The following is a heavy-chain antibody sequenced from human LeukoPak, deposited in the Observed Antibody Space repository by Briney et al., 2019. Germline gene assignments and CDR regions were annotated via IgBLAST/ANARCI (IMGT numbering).Heavy chain of an antibody. CDR2: IYYSGST. Sequence: SQTLSLTCTVSGGSISSYYWSWIRQPPGKGLEWIGYIYYSGSTNYNPSLKSRVTISVDTSKNQFSLKLTSVTAADTAVYYCARVVNWGLRYFDLWGRGTLVTVSS. J-gene: IGHJ2*01. V-gene: IGHV4-59*01. CDR1: GGSISSYY. D-gene: IGHD7-27*01. CDR3: ARVVNWGLRYFDL.